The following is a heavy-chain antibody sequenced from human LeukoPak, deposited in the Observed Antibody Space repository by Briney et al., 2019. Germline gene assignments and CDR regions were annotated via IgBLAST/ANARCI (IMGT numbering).Heavy chain of an antibody. CDR3: ARGVLTFGGVIVLGMDV. D-gene: IGHD3-16*02. CDR2: IGTAGDT. Sequence: GGSLRLSCAPSGFTFSSYDMHWVRQATGKGLEWVSAIGTAGDTYYPGSVKGRFTISRENAKNSLYLQMNSLRAGDTAVYYCARGVLTFGGVIVLGMDVWGQGTTVTVSS. CDR1: GFTFSSYD. V-gene: IGHV3-13*01. J-gene: IGHJ6*02.